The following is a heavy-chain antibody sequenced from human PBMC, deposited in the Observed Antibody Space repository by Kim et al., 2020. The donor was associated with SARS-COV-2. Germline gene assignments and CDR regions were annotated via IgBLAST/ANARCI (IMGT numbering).Heavy chain of an antibody. V-gene: IGHV1-2*06. CDR1: GYTFTAYY. CDR2: INPDSGGT. J-gene: IGHJ3*01. Sequence: ASVKVSCKASGYTFTAYYLDWVRQAPGQGLQWMGRINPDSGGTDYAREFQGRVTMTRDTSINTAYLHMNGLRSDDLAVYYCSTGVKYAFEVWGQGTMVTV. D-gene: IGHD7-27*01. CDR3: STGVKYAFEV.